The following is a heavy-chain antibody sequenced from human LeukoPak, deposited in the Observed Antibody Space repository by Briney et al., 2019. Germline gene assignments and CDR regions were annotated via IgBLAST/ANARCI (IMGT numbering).Heavy chain of an antibody. D-gene: IGHD1-1*01. J-gene: IGHJ4*02. CDR3: ARQAAQLELDY. CDR2: IIPMFGTA. Sequence: SVKVSCKASGGTFSSYAISWVRQAPGQGLEWMGGIIPMFGTANYAQKFQGGVTIIADESTSTAYMELSSLRSEDTAVYYCARQAAQLELDYWGQGTLVTVSS. V-gene: IGHV1-69*13. CDR1: GGTFSSYA.